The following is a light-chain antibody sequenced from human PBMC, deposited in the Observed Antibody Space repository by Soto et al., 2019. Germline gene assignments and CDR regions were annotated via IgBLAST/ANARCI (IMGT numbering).Light chain of an antibody. V-gene: IGKV3-15*01. CDR2: GAS. CDR1: QSVSSN. Sequence: EIVMTQSPATLSASPGERATHSCRASQSVSSNLAWYQQKPGQAPRLLIHGASIRVTGIPARFSGSGSGTEFTLTISSLQSEDFAVYYCQQYNTWPYTFGQGTKLEIK. CDR3: QQYNTWPYT. J-gene: IGKJ2*01.